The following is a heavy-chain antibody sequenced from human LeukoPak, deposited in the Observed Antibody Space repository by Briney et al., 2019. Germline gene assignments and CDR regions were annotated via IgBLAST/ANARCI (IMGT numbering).Heavy chain of an antibody. J-gene: IGHJ2*01. CDR2: IKQDGSEK. CDR3: AREGGPPPWYFDL. D-gene: IGHD3-16*01. V-gene: IGHV3-7*04. CDR1: GFTFSTYW. Sequence: PVGSLRLSCATSGFTFSTYWMTWVRQAPGKGLEWVANIKQDGSEKYYVDSVKGRFTISRDNAKNSLYLQMNSLSAEDTAVYHCAREGGPPPWYFDLWGRGTLVTVSS.